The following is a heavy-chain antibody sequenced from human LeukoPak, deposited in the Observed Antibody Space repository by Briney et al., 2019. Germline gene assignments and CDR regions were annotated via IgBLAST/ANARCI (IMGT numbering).Heavy chain of an antibody. V-gene: IGHV3-23*01. CDR3: AKDQEQQLVTDYFDY. J-gene: IGHJ4*02. CDR1: GFTFSSYA. D-gene: IGHD6-13*01. Sequence: GGSLRLSCAASGFTFSSYAMSWVRQAPGKGLEWVSAISGSGGSTYYADSVKGRFTISRGNSKNTLYLQMNSLRAEDTAVYYCAKDQEQQLVTDYFDYWGQGTLVTVSS. CDR2: ISGSGGST.